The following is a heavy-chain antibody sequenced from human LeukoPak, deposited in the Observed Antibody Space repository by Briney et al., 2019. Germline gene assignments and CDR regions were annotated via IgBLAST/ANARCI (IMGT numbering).Heavy chain of an antibody. V-gene: IGHV3-23*01. J-gene: IGHJ4*02. CDR2: IGGGGGST. CDR1: GFTLRSYA. D-gene: IGHD3-22*01. CDR3: AKSLYDSSGYYYGILGAPFDY. Sequence: GGSLRLAWAAPGFTLRSYARSWVGQAPGRGREWGSAIGGGGGSTYYADSVQGRFTISRDNSKNTLYLQMNSLRAEDTAVYYCAKSLYDSSGYYYGILGAPFDYWGQGTLVTVSS.